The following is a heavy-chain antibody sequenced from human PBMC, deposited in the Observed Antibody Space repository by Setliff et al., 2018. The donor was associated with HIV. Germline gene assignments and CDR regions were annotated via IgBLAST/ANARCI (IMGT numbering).Heavy chain of an antibody. Sequence: SETLSLTCAVTGDSISSRNWWSWVRQPPGKGLEWIGEIYHSGSTYYNPSLKSRVTISLDKSKNQFSLKLSSVTAADTAVYYCARVMGGYYDSSQYMDVWGKGTTVTVSS. CDR1: GDSISSRNW. J-gene: IGHJ6*03. CDR3: ARVMGGYYDSSQYMDV. D-gene: IGHD3-22*01. CDR2: IYHSGST. V-gene: IGHV4-4*02.